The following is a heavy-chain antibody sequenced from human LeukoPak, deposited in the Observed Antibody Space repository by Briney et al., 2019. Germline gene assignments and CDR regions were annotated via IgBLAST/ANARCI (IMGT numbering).Heavy chain of an antibody. CDR1: NYTFISYS. CDR3: ARLNSTHLFDTIYHQLDY. V-gene: IGHV1-18*01. CDR2: ISTYSGRT. Sequence: ASVKVSCKASNYTFISYSITWVRQAPGQGLEWMGWISTYSGRTNYAPNFQDRVTMTSDRSTSTAYMELRSLRSDDTAVYYCARLNSTHLFDTIYHQLDYWGQGALVTVSS. J-gene: IGHJ4*02. D-gene: IGHD2/OR15-2a*01.